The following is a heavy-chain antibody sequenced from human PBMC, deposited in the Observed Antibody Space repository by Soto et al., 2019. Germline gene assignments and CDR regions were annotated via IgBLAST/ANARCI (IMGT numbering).Heavy chain of an antibody. Sequence: GGSLRLSCAASGFTFSSYGMHWVRQAPGKGLEWVAVIWYDGSNKYYADSVKGRFTISRDNSKNTLYLQMNSLRAEDTAVYYCARDGPDYDILTGYYPIFDYWGQGTLVTVSS. V-gene: IGHV3-33*01. D-gene: IGHD3-9*01. CDR2: IWYDGSNK. CDR3: ARDGPDYDILTGYYPIFDY. CDR1: GFTFSSYG. J-gene: IGHJ4*02.